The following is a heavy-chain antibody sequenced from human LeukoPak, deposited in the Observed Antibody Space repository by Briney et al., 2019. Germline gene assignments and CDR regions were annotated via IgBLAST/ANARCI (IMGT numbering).Heavy chain of an antibody. J-gene: IGHJ4*02. D-gene: IGHD3-9*01. CDR1: GFTFSNYA. CDR2: IVGSGGST. V-gene: IGHV3-23*01. CDR3: ANWGDYDILTGYYDSDY. Sequence: GGSLRLSCAASGFTFSNYAVSWVRQAPGKGLEWVSAIVGSGGSTYYADSVKGRFTISRDNPKNTLYLQMNSLRAEDTAVYYCANWGDYDILTGYYDSDYWGQGTLVTVSS.